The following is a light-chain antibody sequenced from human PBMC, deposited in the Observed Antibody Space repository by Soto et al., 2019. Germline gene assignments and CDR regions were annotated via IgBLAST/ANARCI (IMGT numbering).Light chain of an antibody. CDR2: AAS. CDR1: QSVSSSY. Sequence: EIVLTQSPGTLSLSPGERATLSCRASQSVSSSYLAWYQQKPGQAPRLLIYAASSRATGIPDRFRGSGSGTDFTLTISRLEPEDFAVYSCQQYANSPGTFGQGTKVEIK. J-gene: IGKJ1*01. V-gene: IGKV3-20*01. CDR3: QQYANSPGT.